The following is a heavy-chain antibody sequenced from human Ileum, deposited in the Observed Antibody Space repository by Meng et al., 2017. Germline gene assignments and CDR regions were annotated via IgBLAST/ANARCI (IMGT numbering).Heavy chain of an antibody. CDR1: GGSVSSSGYQ. V-gene: IGHV4-61*08. CDR2: AST. Sequence: QVPLQEAGPGLVRPSETLSRICAVSGGSVSSSGYQWGWIRQPPGKGLEWIGYASTNYNPSLKSRVTISVDTSKNQFSLKLTSVTAADTAVYYCARDHWGSLDYWGQGVLVTVSS. D-gene: IGHD7-27*01. J-gene: IGHJ4*02. CDR3: ARDHWGSLDY.